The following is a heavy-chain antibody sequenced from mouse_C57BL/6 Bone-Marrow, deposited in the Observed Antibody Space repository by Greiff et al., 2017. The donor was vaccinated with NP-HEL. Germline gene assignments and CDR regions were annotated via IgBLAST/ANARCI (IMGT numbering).Heavy chain of an antibody. CDR3: ARTTVVAKGDYYAMDY. Sequence: QVQLKESGSELRSPGSSVKLSCKDFDSEVFPIAYMSWVRQKPGHGFEWIGGILPSIGRTIYGEKFEDKATLDADTLSNTAYLELNSLTSEDSAIYYCARTTVVAKGDYYAMDYWGQGTSVTVSS. J-gene: IGHJ4*01. CDR2: ILPSIGRT. D-gene: IGHD1-1*01. V-gene: IGHV15-2*01. CDR1: DSEVFPIAY.